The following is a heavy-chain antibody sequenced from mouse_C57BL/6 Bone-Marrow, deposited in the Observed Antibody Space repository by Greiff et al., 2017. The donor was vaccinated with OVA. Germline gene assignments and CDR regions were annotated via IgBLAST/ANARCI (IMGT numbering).Heavy chain of an antibody. CDR1: GYSITSGYY. CDR2: ISYDGSN. D-gene: IGHD2-1*01. J-gene: IGHJ4*01. Sequence: VQLKESGPGLVKPSQSLSLTCSVTGYSITSGYYWNWIRQFPGNKLEWMGYISYDGSNNYNPSLKNRISITRDTSKNQFFLKLKSVTTEDTATYYCATFYFYYAMDYWGQGTSVTVSS. V-gene: IGHV3-6*01. CDR3: ATFYFYYAMDY.